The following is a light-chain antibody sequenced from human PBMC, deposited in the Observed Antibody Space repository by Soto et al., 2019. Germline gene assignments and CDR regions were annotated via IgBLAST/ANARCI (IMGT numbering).Light chain of an antibody. CDR3: AAWDYGLGGVV. Sequence: QSVLTQPPSASGTPGQRVTISCSGSSSNIGSNYVYWYQQLPGTAPKIPIYRNNQPPSGVPDRFSGSKSGNSAALATSGLRSEDEADYYCAAWDYGLGGVVFGGGTKLTVL. CDR2: RNN. J-gene: IGLJ3*02. CDR1: SSNIGSNY. V-gene: IGLV1-47*01.